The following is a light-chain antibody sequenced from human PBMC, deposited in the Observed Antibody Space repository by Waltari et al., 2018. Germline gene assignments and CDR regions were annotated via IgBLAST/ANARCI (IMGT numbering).Light chain of an antibody. J-gene: IGLJ3*02. Sequence: QSALTQPASVSGSLGQSITISCTGTSSDVGGYNFVSWYQQDPGQAPKLMIYEVSNRPSGFSNRFSGSKSGNTASLTISGLQAEDEADYYCSSHTTSSIWVFGGGTKLTVL. CDR2: EVS. CDR3: SSHTTSSIWV. CDR1: SSDVGGYNF. V-gene: IGLV2-14*01.